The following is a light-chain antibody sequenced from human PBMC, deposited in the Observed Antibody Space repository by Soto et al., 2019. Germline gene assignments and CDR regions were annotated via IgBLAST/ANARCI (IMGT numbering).Light chain of an antibody. J-gene: IGKJ2*01. CDR3: QLYGSPPLYT. V-gene: IGKV3-20*01. CDR1: QSVRSTY. CDR2: GAS. Sequence: EVVLTQSPGTLSLSPGERAALSCRASQSVRSTYLAWYQQKPGQAPRLLIYGASSRATGIPDRFSGSGSGTDFTLTISRLEPEDFAVYYCQLYGSPPLYTFGQGTKLE.